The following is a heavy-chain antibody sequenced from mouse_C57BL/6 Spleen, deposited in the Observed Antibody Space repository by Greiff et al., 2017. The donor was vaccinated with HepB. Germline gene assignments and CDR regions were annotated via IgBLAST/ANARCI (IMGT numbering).Heavy chain of an antibody. CDR2: IYPGDGDT. J-gene: IGHJ1*03. CDR3: ARSEAITTVVATNFDV. Sequence: VKLQQSGAELVKPGASVKISCKASGYAFSSYWMNWVKQRPGKGLEWIGQIYPGDGDTNYNGKFKGKATLTADKSSSTAYMQLSSLTSEDSAVYFCARSEAITTVVATNFDVWGTGTTVTVSS. CDR1: GYAFSSYW. D-gene: IGHD1-1*01. V-gene: IGHV1-80*01.